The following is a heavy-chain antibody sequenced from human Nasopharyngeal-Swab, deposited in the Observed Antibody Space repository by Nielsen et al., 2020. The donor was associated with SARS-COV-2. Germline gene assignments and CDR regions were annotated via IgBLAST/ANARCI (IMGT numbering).Heavy chain of an antibody. CDR2: INPSGGST. D-gene: IGHD3-9*01. Sequence: ASVKVSCKASGYTFTSYYMHWVRQAPGQGLEWMGIINPSGGSTSYAQKFQGRVTMTRDTSTSTVYMELSSRRSEDTAVYYCARMLRYFDWLSKYGMDVWGQGTTVTVSS. V-gene: IGHV1-46*01. CDR3: ARMLRYFDWLSKYGMDV. CDR1: GYTFTSYY. J-gene: IGHJ6*02.